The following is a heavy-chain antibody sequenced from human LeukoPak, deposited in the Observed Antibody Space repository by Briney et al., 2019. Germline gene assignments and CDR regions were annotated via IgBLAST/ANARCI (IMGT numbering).Heavy chain of an antibody. CDR2: IYTSGST. CDR3: ARDPGELLFAFDY. CDR1: GGSISSGSYY. V-gene: IGHV4-61*02. Sequence: SQTLSLTCTVSGGSISSGSYYWSWIRQPAGKGLEWIGRIYTSGSTNYNPSLKSRVTISVDTFKNQFSLKLSSVTAADTAVYYCARDPGELLFAFDYWGQGTLVTVSS. D-gene: IGHD1-26*01. J-gene: IGHJ4*02.